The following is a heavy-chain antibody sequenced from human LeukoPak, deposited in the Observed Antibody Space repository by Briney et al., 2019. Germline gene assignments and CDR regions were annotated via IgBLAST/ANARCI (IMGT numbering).Heavy chain of an antibody. D-gene: IGHD6-13*01. CDR1: GGSISSYY. J-gene: IGHJ3*02. V-gene: IGHV4-59*01. CDR2: IYYSGST. CDR3: ARGHSSWFPPDI. Sequence: SETLSLTCTVSGGSISSYYWSWIRQPPGKGLEWIGYIYYSGSTNYNPSLKSRVTISVDTSKNQFSLKLSSVTAADTAVYYCARGHSSWFPPDIWGQGTMVTVPS.